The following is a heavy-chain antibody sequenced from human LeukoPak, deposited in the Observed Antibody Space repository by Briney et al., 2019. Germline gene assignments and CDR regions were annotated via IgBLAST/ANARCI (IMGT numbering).Heavy chain of an antibody. V-gene: IGHV1-69*05. CDR3: ARGDTMVREVIFDP. D-gene: IGHD3-10*01. CDR2: IIPIFGTA. CDR1: GGTFSSYA. Sequence: ASVKVSCKASGGTFSSYAISWVRQAPGQGLEWMGGIIPIFGTANYAQKFQGRVTITTDESTSTAYMELSSLRSEDTAVYYCARGDTMVREVIFDPWGQGTLVTVSS. J-gene: IGHJ5*02.